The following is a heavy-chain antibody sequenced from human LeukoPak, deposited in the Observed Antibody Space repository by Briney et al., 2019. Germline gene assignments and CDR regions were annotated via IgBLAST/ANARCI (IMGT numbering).Heavy chain of an antibody. D-gene: IGHD6-19*01. J-gene: IGHJ4*02. CDR1: GFTFSSYA. CDR3: AKSIAVAAFDY. V-gene: IGHV3-23*01. CDR2: ISGSGGST. Sequence: GGSLRLSCAASGFTFSSYAMSWVRQAPGKGLEWGSAISGSGGSTYYADSVKGRFTISRDNAKNSLYLQMNSLRAEDTAVYYCAKSIAVAAFDYWGQGTLVTVSS.